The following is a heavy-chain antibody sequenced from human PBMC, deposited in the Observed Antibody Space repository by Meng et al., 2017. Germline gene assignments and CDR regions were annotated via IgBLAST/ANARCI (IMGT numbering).Heavy chain of an antibody. J-gene: IGHJ4*02. CDR2: INPNSGGT. CDR3: ARVGVGAPFDY. CDR1: GYTFIGHY. Sequence: VQLVQSGAEVKMPEAVVKVSCKVSGYTFIGHYLHWVRQAPGQGLEWMGWINPNSGGTSYAQKFQGRVTMTWDTSVSTAFMELTRLKSDDAALYYCARVGVGAPFDYWGQGTLVTVSS. V-gene: IGHV1-2*02. D-gene: IGHD3-16*01.